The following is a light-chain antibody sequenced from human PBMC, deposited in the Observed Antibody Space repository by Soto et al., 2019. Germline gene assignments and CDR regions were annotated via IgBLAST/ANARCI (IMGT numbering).Light chain of an antibody. CDR2: KAS. V-gene: IGKV1-5*03. CDR1: QSIRSW. CDR3: QQYDSYST. Sequence: DIQMTQFPSTLSASVGDRVTITCRASQSIRSWLAWYQQKPGKAPNLLIYKASSLPSGVPSRISGSGYGKEFTLTSSSLQHDDIATYYCQQYDSYSTFGGGTKVQIK. J-gene: IGKJ4*01.